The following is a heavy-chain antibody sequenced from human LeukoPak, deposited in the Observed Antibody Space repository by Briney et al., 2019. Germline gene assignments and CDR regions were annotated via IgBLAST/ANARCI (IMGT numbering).Heavy chain of an antibody. J-gene: IGHJ6*03. CDR2: INHSAST. D-gene: IGHD3-22*01. CDR3: ARGRYYYDSSGYYPSYYYYYMDV. CDR1: GGSFSGYY. V-gene: IGHV4-34*01. Sequence: SETLSLTCAVYGGSFSGYYWSWIRQPPGKGLKWIGEINHSASTNYNPSLKSRVTISVDTSKNQFSLKLSSVTAADTAVYYCARGRYYYDSSGYYPSYYYYYMDVWGKGTTVTVSS.